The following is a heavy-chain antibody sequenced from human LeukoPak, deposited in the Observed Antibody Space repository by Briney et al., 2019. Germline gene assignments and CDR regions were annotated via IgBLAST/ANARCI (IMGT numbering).Heavy chain of an antibody. CDR2: IRYDGSNK. CDR1: GFTFSSYG. CDR3: AKDNFYGGNYPLFFDY. J-gene: IGHJ4*02. D-gene: IGHD4-23*01. V-gene: IGHV3-30*02. Sequence: PGGSLRLSCAASGFTFSSYGMHWVRQAPGKGLEWVAFIRYDGSNKYYADSVKGRFTISRDNSKNTLYLQMNSLRAEDTAVYYCAKDNFYGGNYPLFFDYWGQGTLVTVSS.